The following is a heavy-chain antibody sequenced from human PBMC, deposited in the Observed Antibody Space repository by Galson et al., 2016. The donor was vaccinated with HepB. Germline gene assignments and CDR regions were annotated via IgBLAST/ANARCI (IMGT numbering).Heavy chain of an antibody. CDR3: TRDSPGDSELDV. CDR2: IRSKARSHTT. CDR1: GFIFSDYY. V-gene: IGHV3-72*01. D-gene: IGHD2-21*02. Sequence: SLRLSCATSGFIFSDYYMDWVRQAPGKGREWVGRIRSKARSHTTEYATSVKGRFTISRDDSKNSMYLEMNSLKTEDTAVYYCTRDSPGDSELDVWGQGATVTVSS. J-gene: IGHJ6*02.